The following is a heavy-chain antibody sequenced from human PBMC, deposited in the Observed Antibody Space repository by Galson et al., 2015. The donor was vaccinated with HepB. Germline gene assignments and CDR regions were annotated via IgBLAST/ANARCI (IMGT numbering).Heavy chain of an antibody. CDR3: ARAPTEDSFEYSSSSIDY. J-gene: IGHJ4*02. Sequence: SLRLSCAASGFTFSSYSMNWVRQAPGKGLEWVSSISSSSSYIYYADSVKGRFTISRDNAKNSLYLQMNSLRAEDTAVYYCARAPTEDSFEYSSSSIDYWGQGTLVTVSS. CDR2: ISSSSSYI. CDR1: GFTFSSYS. D-gene: IGHD6-6*01. V-gene: IGHV3-21*01.